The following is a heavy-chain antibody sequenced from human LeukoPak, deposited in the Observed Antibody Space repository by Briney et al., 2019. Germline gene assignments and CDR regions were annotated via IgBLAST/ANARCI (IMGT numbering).Heavy chain of an antibody. CDR3: AKDLRGAVTTY. V-gene: IGHV3-23*01. D-gene: IGHD4-11*01. J-gene: IGHJ4*02. CDR2: ISGSGYST. Sequence: GGSLRLSCAASGFTFSSYAMNWVRQAPGKGLEWVSAISGSGYSTYYADSVKGRFTISRDNSKNTLYLQMNSLRAEDTAVYYCAKDLRGAVTTYWGQGTLVTVSS. CDR1: GFTFSSYA.